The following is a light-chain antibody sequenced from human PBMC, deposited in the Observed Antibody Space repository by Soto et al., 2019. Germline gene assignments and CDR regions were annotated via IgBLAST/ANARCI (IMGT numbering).Light chain of an antibody. J-gene: IGLJ7*01. CDR3: SSYAATNTVL. V-gene: IGLV2-14*03. CDR1: SSDIGAFNY. CDR2: DVS. Sequence: QSALAQPASVSGSPGQSITISCTGTSSDIGAFNYVSWYQQHPGDAPKLLIFDVSDRPSGISVRFSASTSGNTASLTISGLQTEDEAHYFCSSYAATNTVLFGGGTQLTVL.